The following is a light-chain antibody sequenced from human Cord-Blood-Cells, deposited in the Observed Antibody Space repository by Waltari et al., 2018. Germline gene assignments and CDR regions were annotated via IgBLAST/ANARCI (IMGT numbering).Light chain of an antibody. CDR3: MIWDSSAWV. Sequence: QAVLTQLASLSASPGASASLTCTLRSGINVGTYRVSWYQQKPGSPPQYLLRYKSGSDKQQGSGVRSRFSRSKDASANAGILPISGLQSEDEADYYCMIWDSSAWVFGGGTKLTVL. CDR2: YKSGSDK. V-gene: IGLV5-45*01. J-gene: IGLJ3*02. CDR1: SGINVGTYR.